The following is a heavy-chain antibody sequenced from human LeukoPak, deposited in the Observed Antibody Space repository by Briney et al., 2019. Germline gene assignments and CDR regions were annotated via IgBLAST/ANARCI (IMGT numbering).Heavy chain of an antibody. CDR1: GFTFSGHS. J-gene: IGHJ4*02. Sequence: GGSLRLSCAASGFTFSGHSMTWVRQAPGKGLEWVGRSRNKAKSYTTEYAASVKGRFTISRDDSKNSLYLQMNSLKTEDTAVYYCVRVGSVAGSDYLDYWGQGTLVTVSS. CDR3: VRVGSVAGSDYLDY. D-gene: IGHD6-19*01. V-gene: IGHV3-72*01. CDR2: SRNKAKSYTT.